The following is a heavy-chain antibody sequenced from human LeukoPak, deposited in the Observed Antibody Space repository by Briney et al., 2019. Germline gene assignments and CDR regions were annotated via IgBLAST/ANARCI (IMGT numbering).Heavy chain of an antibody. J-gene: IGHJ4*02. Sequence: GGSLRLSCAVSGITLSNYGMSWVRQAPGKGLEWVAGISDSGGRTNYADSVKGRFTISRDNPKNTLYLQMNSLRAEDTAVYFCAKRGVVIRVVLVGFHKEAYYFDSWGQGALATVSS. CDR2: ISDSGGRT. CDR1: GITLSNYG. D-gene: IGHD3-10*01. CDR3: AKRGVVIRVVLVGFHKEAYYFDS. V-gene: IGHV3-23*01.